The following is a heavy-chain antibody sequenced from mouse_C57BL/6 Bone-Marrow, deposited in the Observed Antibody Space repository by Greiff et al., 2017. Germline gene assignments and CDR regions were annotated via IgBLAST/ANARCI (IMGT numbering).Heavy chain of an antibody. V-gene: IGHV1-81*01. CDR3: AFYAMDY. Sequence: QVQLQQSGAELARPGASVKLSCKASGYTFTSYGISWVKQRTGQGLEWIGEIYPRNGNTYYNEKFKGKATLTADKSSSTAYMELSSLTSEDSAFYFCAFYAMDYWGQGTSVTVSS. CDR1: GYTFTSYG. CDR2: IYPRNGNT. J-gene: IGHJ4*01.